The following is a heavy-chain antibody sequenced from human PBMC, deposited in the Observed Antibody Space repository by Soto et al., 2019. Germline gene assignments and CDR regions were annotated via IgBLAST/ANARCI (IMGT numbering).Heavy chain of an antibody. CDR3: ARHHHPTNNYDFWSGYSYYYYGMDV. V-gene: IGHV4-39*01. CDR2: IYYSGST. CDR1: GGSISSSSYY. Sequence: SETLSLTCTVSGGSISSSSYYWGWIRQPPGKGLEWIGSIYYSGSTYYNPSLKSRVTISVDTSKNQFSLKLSSVTAADTAVYYCARHHHPTNNYDFWSGYSYYYYGMDVWGQGTTVTVSS. D-gene: IGHD3-3*01. J-gene: IGHJ6*02.